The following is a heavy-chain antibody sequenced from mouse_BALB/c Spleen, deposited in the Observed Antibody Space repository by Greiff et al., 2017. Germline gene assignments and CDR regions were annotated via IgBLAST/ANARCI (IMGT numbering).Heavy chain of an antibody. D-gene: IGHD1-1*01. V-gene: IGHV14-3*02. J-gene: IGHJ1*01. CDR2: IDPANGNT. Sequence: VQLQQSGAELVKPGASVKLSCTASGFNIKDTYMHWVKQRPEQGLEWIGRIDPANGNTKYDPKFQGKATITADTSSNTAYLQLSSLTSEDTAVYYCAPLYYGSSWYFDVWGAGTTVTVSS. CDR1: GFNIKDTY. CDR3: APLYYGSSWYFDV.